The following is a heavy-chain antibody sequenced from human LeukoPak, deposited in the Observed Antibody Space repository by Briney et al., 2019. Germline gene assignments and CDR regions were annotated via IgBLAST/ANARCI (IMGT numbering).Heavy chain of an antibody. CDR2: ISYDGSNK. CDR1: GYTFTGYY. V-gene: IGHV3-30-3*01. D-gene: IGHD3-16*02. Sequence: SCKASGYTFTGYYMHWVRQAPGKGLEWVAVISYDGSNKYYADSVKGRFTISRDNSKNTLYLQMNSLRAEDTAVYYCARDWGLRLGELSSEFDYWGQGTLVTVSS. CDR3: ARDWGLRLGELSSEFDY. J-gene: IGHJ4*02.